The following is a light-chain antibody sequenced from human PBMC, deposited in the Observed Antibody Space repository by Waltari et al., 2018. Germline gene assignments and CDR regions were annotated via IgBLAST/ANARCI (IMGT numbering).Light chain of an antibody. CDR1: TSNIGGNS. Sequence: QSVLTQPPSVSATPGQKVTISCSGRTSNIGGNSVSWYQQVPRAAPNLLIYDNSKRPPGIPDRFSASKSGTSATLGIAGVEAGDEATYFCASWDLSLDSVLFGGGTKVTVL. CDR2: DNS. V-gene: IGLV1-51*01. J-gene: IGLJ2*01. CDR3: ASWDLSLDSVL.